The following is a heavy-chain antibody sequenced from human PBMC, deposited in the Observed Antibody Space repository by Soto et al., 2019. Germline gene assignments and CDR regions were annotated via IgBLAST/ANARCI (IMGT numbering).Heavy chain of an antibody. CDR1: GFTVSRHA. D-gene: IGHD2-15*01. Sequence: EVQVLESGGGLVQPGGSLRLSCSGSGFTVSRHAMTLIRQAPGKGPEWVSTVTADGGTYYADSVKGRFAMSRSTSENTLYLQLHRLGAEDKAAYYCAPHGSCIGGSCQYDAFAIRGQGTMVTVSS. V-gene: IGHV3-23*01. J-gene: IGHJ3*02. CDR2: VTADGGT. CDR3: APHGSCIGGSCQYDAFAI.